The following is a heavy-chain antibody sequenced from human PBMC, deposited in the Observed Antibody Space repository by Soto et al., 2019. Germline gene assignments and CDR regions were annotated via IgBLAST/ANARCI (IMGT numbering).Heavy chain of an antibody. CDR2: ISAYNGNT. Sequence: GASVKLSCKASGYTFTCYAISWVRHATGQGLEWMGWISAYNGNTNYAQKLQGRVTMTTDTSTSTAYMELRSLRSDDTAVYYCARGAVAGMVSWFDPWGQGTLVTVSS. V-gene: IGHV1-18*01. J-gene: IGHJ5*02. CDR1: GYTFTCYA. D-gene: IGHD6-19*01. CDR3: ARGAVAGMVSWFDP.